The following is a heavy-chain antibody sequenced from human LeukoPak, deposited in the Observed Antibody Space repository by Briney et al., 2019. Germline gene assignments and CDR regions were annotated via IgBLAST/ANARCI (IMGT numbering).Heavy chain of an antibody. J-gene: IGHJ5*02. CDR1: GGSFSGYY. V-gene: IGHV4-34*01. Sequence: SETLSLTCAVSGGSFSGYYWSWIRQPPGKGLEWIGEINHSGSTNYNPSLKSRVTISVDTSKNQFSLKLSSVTAADTAVYYCARGYCSSTSCSNWFDPWGQGTLVTVSS. D-gene: IGHD2-2*01. CDR2: INHSGST. CDR3: ARGYCSSTSCSNWFDP.